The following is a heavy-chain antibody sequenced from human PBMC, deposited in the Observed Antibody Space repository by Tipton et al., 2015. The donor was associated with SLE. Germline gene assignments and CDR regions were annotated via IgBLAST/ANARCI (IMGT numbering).Heavy chain of an antibody. J-gene: IGHJ3*02. Sequence: TLSLTCTVSGGSISSGSYYWSWIRQPAGKGLEWIGHIYTSGSTNYNPSLKSRVTMSVDTSKNQFSLKLSSVTAADTAVYYCARDQDNWSPALFDIWGQGTMVTVSS. D-gene: IGHD1-20*01. CDR2: IYTSGST. CDR3: ARDQDNWSPALFDI. CDR1: GGSISSGSYY. V-gene: IGHV4-61*09.